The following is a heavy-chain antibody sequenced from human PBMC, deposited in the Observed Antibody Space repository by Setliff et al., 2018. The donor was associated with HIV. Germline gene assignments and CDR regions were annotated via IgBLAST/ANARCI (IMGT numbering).Heavy chain of an antibody. CDR2: TNWNGGST. D-gene: IGHD4-17*01. J-gene: IGHJ6*02. Sequence: LRLSCAASGFTFDDYGMSWVRQAPGKGLEWVSGTNWNGGSTGYADSVKGRFTISRDTSKNTLYLQMNSLRAEDTAMYYCAKGRAYGDLYYYYGMDVWGQGTTVTVSS. CDR3: AKGRAYGDLYYYYGMDV. V-gene: IGHV3-20*04. CDR1: GFTFDDYG.